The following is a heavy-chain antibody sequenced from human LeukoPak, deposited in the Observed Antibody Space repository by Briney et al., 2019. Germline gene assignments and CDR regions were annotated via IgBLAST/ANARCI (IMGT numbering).Heavy chain of an antibody. CDR1: GYTFTGYY. D-gene: IGHD6-13*01. CDR2: INPNSGGT. CDR3: ARAHSSSWYSCRYYFDD. Sequence: ASVKVSCKASGYTFTGYYMRWVRQAPGQGPEWMGWINPNSGGTNYAQKFQGSVTMTRDTSISPAYMELSRLRSDDTAVYYCARAHSSSWYSCRYYFDDWGQGTLVTVSS. V-gene: IGHV1-2*02. J-gene: IGHJ4*02.